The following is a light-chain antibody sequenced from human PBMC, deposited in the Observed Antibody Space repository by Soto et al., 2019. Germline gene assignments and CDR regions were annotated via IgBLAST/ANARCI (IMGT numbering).Light chain of an antibody. Sequence: AIQLTQSPSSLSASVGDRLTITCRATQGISSAFAWYQKKPGKPPKLLVYDVSTLEIGVPSRFSGGGSGTDFTLTVSYLQPEDFATYHCHQFDTLPFTFGGGTRVEI. J-gene: IGKJ4*01. V-gene: IGKV1-13*02. CDR1: QGISSA. CDR3: HQFDTLPFT. CDR2: DVS.